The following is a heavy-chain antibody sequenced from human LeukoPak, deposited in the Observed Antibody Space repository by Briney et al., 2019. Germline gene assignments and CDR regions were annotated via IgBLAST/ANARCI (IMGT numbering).Heavy chain of an antibody. Sequence: GGPLRLSCAASGSTFSTYWMNGSRQAPGRGGEGLGNINQDDSEINYVDSVRGRFTISRDNAKNSLHLQMNSLRAEDTAVYYCATDRDNSDWQKRFDSWGQGTLVTVSS. CDR1: GSTFSTYW. J-gene: IGHJ4*02. D-gene: IGHD2-21*02. V-gene: IGHV3-7*01. CDR2: INQDDSEI. CDR3: ATDRDNSDWQKRFDS.